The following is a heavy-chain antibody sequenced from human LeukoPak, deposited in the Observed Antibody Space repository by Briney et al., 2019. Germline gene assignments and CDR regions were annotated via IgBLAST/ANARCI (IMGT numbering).Heavy chain of an antibody. CDR2: IYYSGST. V-gene: IGHV4-59*01. CDR1: GGSISSYY. J-gene: IGHJ4*02. Sequence: SETLSLTCTVSGGSISSYYWSWIPEPPGKGLEWIGYIYYSGSTNYNPSLKSRVTISVDTSKNQFSLKLSSVTAADTAVYYCAREGYSYGPLGYWGQGTLVTVSS. CDR3: AREGYSYGPLGY. D-gene: IGHD5-18*01.